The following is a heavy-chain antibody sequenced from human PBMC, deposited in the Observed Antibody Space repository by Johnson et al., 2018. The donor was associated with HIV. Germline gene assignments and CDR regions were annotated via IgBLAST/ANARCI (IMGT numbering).Heavy chain of an antibody. CDR1: GFTFSSYG. Sequence: LQLVESGGGVAQPGRSLRLSCAASGFTFSSYGMHWVRQAPGEGLEWVANIKEDGSEKHYVDSVKGRLTISRDNAKNLLYLQMNSLRAADTAVYDCARGLIAVAGFDAFDIWGQGTMVTVSS. V-gene: IGHV3-7*01. J-gene: IGHJ3*02. D-gene: IGHD6-19*01. CDR2: IKEDGSEK. CDR3: ARGLIAVAGFDAFDI.